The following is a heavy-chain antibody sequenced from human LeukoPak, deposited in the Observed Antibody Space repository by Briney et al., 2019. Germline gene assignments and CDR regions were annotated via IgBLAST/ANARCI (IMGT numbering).Heavy chain of an antibody. Sequence: GGSLRLSRAASGFTFSSYWMSWVRQAPGKGLEWVANIKQDGSEKYYVDSVKGRFTISRDNAKNSLYLQMNSLRAEDTAVYYCARDPRYCSSTSCYTLNWGQGTLVTVSS. CDR3: ARDPRYCSSTSCYTLN. CDR1: GFTFSSYW. D-gene: IGHD2-2*02. CDR2: IKQDGSEK. J-gene: IGHJ4*02. V-gene: IGHV3-7*01.